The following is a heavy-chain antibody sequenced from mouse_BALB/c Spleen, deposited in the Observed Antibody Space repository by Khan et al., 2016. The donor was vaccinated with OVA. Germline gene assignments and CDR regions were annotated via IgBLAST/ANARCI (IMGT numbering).Heavy chain of an antibody. CDR2: INPSNGYT. J-gene: IGHJ3*01. CDR3: SREGADYRYDGWFAY. D-gene: IGHD2-14*01. CDR1: GYTFTTYT. Sequence: QVQLQQSGAELARPGASVKMSCKASGYTFTTYTMHWVKQRPGQGLEWIGYINPSNGYTNYNQKFKDKSTLTADKSSSTAYMQLSSLTSDYSAVYYWSREGADYRYDGWFAYWGQGTLVTVSA. V-gene: IGHV1-4*01.